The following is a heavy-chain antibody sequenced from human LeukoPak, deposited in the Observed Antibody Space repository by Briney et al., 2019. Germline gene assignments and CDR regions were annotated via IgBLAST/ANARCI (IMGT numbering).Heavy chain of an antibody. J-gene: IGHJ4*02. CDR3: AKGQLNYGDYSWDY. Sequence: GGSLRLSCAASGFTFSSYAMSWVRQAPGKGLEWVSAISGSGGSTYYADSVKGRFTISRDNSKNTLYLQMNSLRAEDTAVYYCAKGQLNYGDYSWDYWGQGTLVTVSS. D-gene: IGHD4-17*01. CDR2: ISGSGGST. CDR1: GFTFSSYA. V-gene: IGHV3-23*01.